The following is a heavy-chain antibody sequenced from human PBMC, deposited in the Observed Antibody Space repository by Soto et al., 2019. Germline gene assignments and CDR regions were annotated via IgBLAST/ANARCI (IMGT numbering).Heavy chain of an antibody. D-gene: IGHD3-3*01. Sequence: ASVKVSCKASGYTFTSYDINWVRQATGQGLEWMGWMNPNSGNTGYAQKFQGRVTMTRNTSISTAYMELSSLRSEDTAVYYCARGQTKRKLFGVVIRPRWFVPWGQGTLVTVYS. V-gene: IGHV1-8*01. J-gene: IGHJ5*02. CDR3: ARGQTKRKLFGVVIRPRWFVP. CDR2: MNPNSGNT. CDR1: GYTFTSYD.